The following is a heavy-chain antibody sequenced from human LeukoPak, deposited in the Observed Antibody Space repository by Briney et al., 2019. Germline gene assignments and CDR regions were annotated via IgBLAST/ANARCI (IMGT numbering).Heavy chain of an antibody. CDR3: AGDRGRDYFDY. CDR2: IWYDGSNK. J-gene: IGHJ4*02. D-gene: IGHD3-10*01. V-gene: IGHV3-33*01. Sequence: GRSLRLSCAASGFTFSSYGMHWVRQAPGKGLEWVAVIWYDGSNKYYADSVKGRSTISRDNSKNTLYLQMNSLRAEDTAVYYCAGDRGRDYFDYWGQGTLVTVSS. CDR1: GFTFSSYG.